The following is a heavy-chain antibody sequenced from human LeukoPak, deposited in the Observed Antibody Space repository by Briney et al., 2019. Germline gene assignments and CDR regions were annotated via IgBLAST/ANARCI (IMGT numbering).Heavy chain of an antibody. CDR3: VRDRELNY. Sequence: SETLSLTCTVSGVSISIYYWSWFRQPPGKGLEWIGYIYNSGSTIYNPSLKSRATISADTSKNQFSLQLSSVTAADTAVYYCVRDRELNYWGQGTLVTVSS. V-gene: IGHV4-59*01. CDR1: GVSISIYY. D-gene: IGHD1-7*01. J-gene: IGHJ4*02. CDR2: IYNSGST.